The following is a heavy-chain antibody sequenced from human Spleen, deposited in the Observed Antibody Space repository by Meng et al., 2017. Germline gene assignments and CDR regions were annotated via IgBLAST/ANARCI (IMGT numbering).Heavy chain of an antibody. CDR2: IRVGNDET. D-gene: IGHD3-10*01. Sequence: QVQLVQSGAEVKKPGASVKVSCKASGYTVTDYYIHWVRQAPGQRLEWMGWIRVGNDETHYSQKFQGRVTISRDTSASTAYMELSSLRSEDTAIYYCARDLNGDRGIYFDYWGQGTLVTVSS. V-gene: IGHV1/OR15-3*02. J-gene: IGHJ4*02. CDR1: GYTVTDYY. CDR3: ARDLNGDRGIYFDY.